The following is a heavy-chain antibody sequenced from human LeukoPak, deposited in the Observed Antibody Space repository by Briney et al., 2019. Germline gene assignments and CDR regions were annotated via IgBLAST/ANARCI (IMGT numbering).Heavy chain of an antibody. CDR3: ARNPYSSSYGAYYYYYMDV. V-gene: IGHV3-21*01. CDR1: GFTFSSYN. Sequence: GGSLRLSCAASGFTFSSYNMNWVRQAPGKGLEWVSSITSDSRYMYYADSGKGRFTISRDNAKNSLYLKRNTLRVENAALYFVARNPYSSSYGAYYYYYMDVWGKGTTVTISS. CDR2: ITSDSRYM. D-gene: IGHD6-13*01. J-gene: IGHJ6*03.